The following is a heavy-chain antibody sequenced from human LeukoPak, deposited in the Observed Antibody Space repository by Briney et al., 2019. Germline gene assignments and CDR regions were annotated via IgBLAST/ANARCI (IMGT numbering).Heavy chain of an antibody. D-gene: IGHD3-10*01. CDR2: INHSGST. V-gene: IGHV4-34*01. CDR3: ARQYGSGSYYNVGRGLYFDY. J-gene: IGHJ4*02. CDR1: GGSFSGYY. Sequence: SETLSLTCAVYGGSFSGYYWSWIRQPPGKGLEWIGEINHSGSTYYNPSLKSRVTISVDTSKNQFSLKLSSVTAADTAVYYCARQYGSGSYYNVGRGLYFDYWGQGTLVTVSS.